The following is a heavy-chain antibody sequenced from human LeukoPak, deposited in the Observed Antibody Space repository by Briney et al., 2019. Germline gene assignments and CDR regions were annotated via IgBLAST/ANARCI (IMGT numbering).Heavy chain of an antibody. CDR2: IFIIGSYI. Sequence: PGDPLTHPYAASGLPHNNYTINWLRQPPPKGLAWVSSIFIIGSYIYYADSVKGRFTISRDNAKNSLSLQMNSLRAEDTAVYYCARDLGGYCSSGNCYLGYLDYWGQGTLVTVSS. J-gene: IGHJ4*02. CDR3: ARDLGGYCSSGNCYLGYLDY. V-gene: IGHV3-21*03. CDR1: GLPHNNYT. D-gene: IGHD2-2*01.